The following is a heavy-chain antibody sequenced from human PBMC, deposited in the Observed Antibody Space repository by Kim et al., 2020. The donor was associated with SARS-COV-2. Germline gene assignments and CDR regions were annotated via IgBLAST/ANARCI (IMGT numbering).Heavy chain of an antibody. CDR1: GGSFSGYY. CDR2: INHSGST. J-gene: IGHJ5*02. CDR3: ARGVNWNYGGFRWFDP. V-gene: IGHV4-34*01. D-gene: IGHD1-7*01. Sequence: SETLSLTCAVYGGSFSGYYWSWIRQPPGKGLEWIGEINHSGSTNYNPSLKSRVTISVDTSKNQFSLKLSSVTAADTAVYYCARGVNWNYGGFRWFDPWGQGTLVTVSS.